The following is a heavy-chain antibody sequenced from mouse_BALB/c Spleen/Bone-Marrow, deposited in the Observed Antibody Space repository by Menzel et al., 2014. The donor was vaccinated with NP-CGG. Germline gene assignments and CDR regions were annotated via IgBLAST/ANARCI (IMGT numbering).Heavy chain of an antibody. CDR2: INPYTDGT. V-gene: IGHV1-14*01. CDR1: GYTFTTYV. J-gene: IGHJ1*01. D-gene: IGHD2-1*01. Sequence: VQLQQSGPELVKPGASVKMSSKASGYTFTTYVMHWVKQKPGQGLEWIGYINPYTDGTKFNEKFKGKATLTSDKSSSTAYMELSSLTSEDSAVYFCAXXYXNYPVYWYFDFWGAGTTVTVSS. CDR3: AXXYXNYPVYWYFDF.